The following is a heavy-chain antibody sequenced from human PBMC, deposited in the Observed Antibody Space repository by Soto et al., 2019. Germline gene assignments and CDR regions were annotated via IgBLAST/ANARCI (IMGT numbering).Heavy chain of an antibody. CDR3: AKDHLETTVTTPSY. CDR2: ISYDGNNK. Sequence: QVQLVESGGGVVQPGRSLRLSCAASGFTFSSYGMHWVRQAPGKGLEWVAVISYDGNNKYYADSVKGRFTISRDNFKNTLYLQMDSLRAEDTAMYYCAKDHLETTVTTPSYWGQETLVNVSS. CDR1: GFTFSSYG. V-gene: IGHV3-30*18. J-gene: IGHJ4*02. D-gene: IGHD4-17*01.